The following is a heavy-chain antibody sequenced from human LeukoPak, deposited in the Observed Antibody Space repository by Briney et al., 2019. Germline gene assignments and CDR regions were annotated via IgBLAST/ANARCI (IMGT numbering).Heavy chain of an antibody. J-gene: IGHJ4*02. CDR2: MNPNSGNT. D-gene: IGHD6-19*01. Sequence: ASVKVSCKASGYTFTSCDINWVRQATGQGLEWMGWMNPNSGNTGYAQKFQGRVTMTRNTSISTAYMELSSLRSEDTAVYYCARLVYSSGWSQIDYWGQGTLVTVSS. V-gene: IGHV1-8*01. CDR3: ARLVYSSGWSQIDY. CDR1: GYTFTSCD.